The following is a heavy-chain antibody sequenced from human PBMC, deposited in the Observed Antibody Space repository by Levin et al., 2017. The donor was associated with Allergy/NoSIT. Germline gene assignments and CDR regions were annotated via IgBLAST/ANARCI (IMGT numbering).Heavy chain of an antibody. Sequence: ASVKVSCAASGFTFRTHWMHWVRQAPGKGLVWVSRISGDGNITNYADSVNGRFTISRDNAKNTLYLQMNSLRAEDTAVYYCTRRTDITTTGTIDYWGQGTLVTVSS. CDR1: GFTFRTHW. V-gene: IGHV3-74*01. J-gene: IGHJ4*02. CDR3: TRRTDITTTGTIDY. CDR2: ISGDGNIT. D-gene: IGHD1-1*01.